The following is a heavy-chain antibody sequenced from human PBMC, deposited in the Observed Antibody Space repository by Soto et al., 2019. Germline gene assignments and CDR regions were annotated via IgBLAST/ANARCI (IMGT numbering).Heavy chain of an antibody. CDR2: IYWDDDK. J-gene: IGHJ4*02. V-gene: IGHV2-5*02. D-gene: IGHD2-2*01. CDR1: GFSLSTSGVG. Sequence: SGPTLVNPTQTLTLTCTFSGFSLSTSGVGVGWIRQPPGKALEWLALIYWDDDKRYSPSLKSRLTITKDTSKNQVVLTMTNMDTAEAAAEYFGDRQAGMPRGNLVFDYWGQGTLVTVSS. CDR3: GDRQAGMPRGNLVFDY.